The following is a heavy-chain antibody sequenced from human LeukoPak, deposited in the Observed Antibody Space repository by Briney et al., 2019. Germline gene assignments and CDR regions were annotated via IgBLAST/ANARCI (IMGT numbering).Heavy chain of an antibody. CDR1: GFTFSTYA. CDR2: ISYDGSNK. J-gene: IGHJ4*02. CDR3: ARGGSSSVWVDY. V-gene: IGHV3-30-3*01. D-gene: IGHD2-2*01. Sequence: GGSLRLSCAASGFTFSTYAMHWVRQAPGKGLEWVALISYDGSNKDYADSVKGRFTISRDNAKNSLYLQMNSLRAEDTAVYYCARGGSSSVWVDYWGQGTLVTVSS.